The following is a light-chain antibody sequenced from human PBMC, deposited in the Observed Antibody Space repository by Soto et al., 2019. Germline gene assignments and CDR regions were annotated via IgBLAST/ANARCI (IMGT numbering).Light chain of an antibody. Sequence: QSVLTQPPSVSGAPGQRVTISCTGSSSNIGAGYDVHWYQQLPGTAPKLLIYGNSNRPSGVPDRFSGTKSGTSASLAITGLQAEDEADYYCQSYHRRLSGSIFGGGTKLTVL. J-gene: IGLJ2*01. CDR2: GNS. V-gene: IGLV1-40*01. CDR1: SSNIGAGYD. CDR3: QSYHRRLSGSI.